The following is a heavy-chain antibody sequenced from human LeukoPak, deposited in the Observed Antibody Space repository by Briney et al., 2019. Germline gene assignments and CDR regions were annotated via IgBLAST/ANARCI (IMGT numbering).Heavy chain of an antibody. CDR1: GGSISSYY. CDR2: IYYSGST. J-gene: IGHJ4*02. D-gene: IGHD3-9*01. Sequence: SETLSLTCTVSGGSISSYYWSWIRQPAGKGLEWIGSIYYSGSTYYNPSLKSRVTISVDTSKNQFSLKLSSVTAADTAVYYCARQPPYDILTGYSIDDYWGQGTLVTVSS. V-gene: IGHV4-59*05. CDR3: ARQPPYDILTGYSIDDY.